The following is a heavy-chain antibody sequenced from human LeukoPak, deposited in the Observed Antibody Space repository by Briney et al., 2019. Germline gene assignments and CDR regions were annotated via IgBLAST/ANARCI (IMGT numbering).Heavy chain of an antibody. V-gene: IGHV1-18*01. D-gene: IGHD3-10*01. CDR3: ASENYGSGSYSFDY. CDR2: ISAYNGNT. J-gene: IGHJ4*02. CDR1: GYTFTSYG. Sequence: ASVKASCKASGYTFTSYGISWVRQAPGQGLEWMGWISAYNGNTSYAQKFQSRVTMTRDTSTSTVYMELSSLRSEDTAVYYCASENYGSGSYSFDYWGQGTLVTVSS.